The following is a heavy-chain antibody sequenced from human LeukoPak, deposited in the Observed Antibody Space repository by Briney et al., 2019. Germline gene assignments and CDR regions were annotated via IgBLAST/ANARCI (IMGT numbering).Heavy chain of an antibody. Sequence: GGSLRLSCAASGFTFDDYAMHWVRQAPGKGLEWVSGISWNSGSIGYADSVKGRFTISRDNAKNSLYLQMNSLRAEDTALYYCAKDMGGRIAAAGIGYWGQGTLVTVSS. D-gene: IGHD6-13*01. CDR1: GFTFDDYA. V-gene: IGHV3-9*01. J-gene: IGHJ4*02. CDR2: ISWNSGSI. CDR3: AKDMGGRIAAAGIGY.